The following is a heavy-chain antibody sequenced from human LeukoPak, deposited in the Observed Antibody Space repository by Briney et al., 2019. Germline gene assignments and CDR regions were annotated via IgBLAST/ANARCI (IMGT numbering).Heavy chain of an antibody. CDR1: GGSFSGYY. J-gene: IGHJ5*02. D-gene: IGHD3-16*01. Sequence: ETLSLTCAVYGGSFSGYYWSWVRQAPGKGLEWVSAISGSGGSTYYADSVKGRFTISRDNSKNTLYLQMNSLRAEDTAVYYCAKGPNVLGTNWFDPWGQGTLVTVSS. CDR3: AKGPNVLGTNWFDP. CDR2: ISGSGGST. V-gene: IGHV3-23*01.